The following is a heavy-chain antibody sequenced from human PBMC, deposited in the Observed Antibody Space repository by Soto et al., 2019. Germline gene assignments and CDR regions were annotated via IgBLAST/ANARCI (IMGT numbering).Heavy chain of an antibody. J-gene: IGHJ5*02. CDR1: GFTFSSYS. D-gene: IGHD3-22*01. Sequence: GGSLRLSCAASGFTFSSYSMNWVRQAPGKGLEWVSSISSSSSYIYYADSVKGRSTISRDNAKNSLSLTMSSLRAEDTALYYSARTPQNYYYYDSSGHDWFDPWGQGTLVTVSS. V-gene: IGHV3-21*01. CDR3: ARTPQNYYYYDSSGHDWFDP. CDR2: ISSSSSYI.